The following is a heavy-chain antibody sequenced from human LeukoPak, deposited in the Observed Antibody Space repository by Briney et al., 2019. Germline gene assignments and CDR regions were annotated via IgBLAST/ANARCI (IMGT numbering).Heavy chain of an antibody. J-gene: IGHJ4*02. CDR2: IYYSGST. CDR3: GRPGYRYLNDY. D-gene: IGHD5-12*01. Sequence: SETLSLTCTVSGGSISSYYWSWIRQPPGKGLEWIGYIYYSGSTNYNPSLKSRVTISVDTSKNQFSLKLSSVTAAGTAVYYCGRPGYRYLNDYRGQGTLVTVSS. V-gene: IGHV4-59*01. CDR1: GGSISSYY.